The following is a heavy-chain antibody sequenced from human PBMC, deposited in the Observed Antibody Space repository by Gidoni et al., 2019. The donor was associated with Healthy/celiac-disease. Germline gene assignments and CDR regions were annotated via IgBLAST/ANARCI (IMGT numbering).Heavy chain of an antibody. CDR2: ISYDGSNK. V-gene: IGHV3-30*04. Sequence: QVQLVESGGGVVQPGRSLRLSCAASGFTFSSYAMHWVRQAPGKGLGWVAVISYDGSNKYYADSVKGRFTISRDNSKNTLYLQMNSLRAEDTAVYYCARGVGGPFDYWGQGTLVTVSS. D-gene: IGHD1-26*01. CDR1: GFTFSSYA. CDR3: ARGVGGPFDY. J-gene: IGHJ4*02.